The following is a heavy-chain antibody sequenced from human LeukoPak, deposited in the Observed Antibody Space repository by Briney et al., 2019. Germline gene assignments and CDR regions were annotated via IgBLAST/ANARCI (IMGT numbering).Heavy chain of an antibody. Sequence: SETLSLTCSVSGDSTTNYYCSWIRQSPGKGLEWLAYVYKNGHLDYNPSLRSRVTVSVDRSKTQFSLRLRSVTAADTVIYYCTSGKYYYDESASLNRASRTALDVWAQGTMVIVSS. CDR2: VYKNGHL. CDR1: GDSTTNYY. D-gene: IGHD3-22*01. V-gene: IGHV4-59*01. CDR3: TSGKYYYDESASLNRASRTALDV. J-gene: IGHJ3*01.